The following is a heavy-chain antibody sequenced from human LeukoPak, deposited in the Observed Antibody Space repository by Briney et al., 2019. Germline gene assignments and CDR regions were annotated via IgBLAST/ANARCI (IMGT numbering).Heavy chain of an antibody. Sequence: SETLSLTCTVSGGSISSGGFFWGWIRQPPGKGLEWIGRTYDSGSTDYNPSLQSRVTVSVDTSKNQFPLNLSSVTAADTAVYYCARLHRGNPGPDYWGQGTLVTVSS. CDR1: GGSISSGGFF. CDR2: TYDSGST. J-gene: IGHJ4*02. CDR3: ARLHRGNPGPDY. D-gene: IGHD5-12*01. V-gene: IGHV4-39*01.